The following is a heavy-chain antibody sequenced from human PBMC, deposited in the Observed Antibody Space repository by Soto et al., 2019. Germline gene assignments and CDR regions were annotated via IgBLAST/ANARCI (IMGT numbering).Heavy chain of an antibody. CDR2: INHSGST. J-gene: IGHJ6*02. CDR1: GGSFSCYY. D-gene: IGHD1-26*01. CDR3: ARGFPVGATYRYYYYGMDV. Sequence: SETLSLTCAVYGGSFSCYYWSWIRQPPGKGLEWIGEINHSGSTNYNPSLKSRVTISVDTSKNQFSLKLSSVTAADTAVYYCARGFPVGATYRYYYYGMDVWGQGTTVTVSS. V-gene: IGHV4-34*01.